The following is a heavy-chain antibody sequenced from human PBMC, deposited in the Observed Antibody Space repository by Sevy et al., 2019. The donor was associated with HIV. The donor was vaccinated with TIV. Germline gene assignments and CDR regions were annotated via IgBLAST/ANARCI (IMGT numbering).Heavy chain of an antibody. CDR1: GLIFSDYY. Sequence: GGSLRLSCAASGLIFSDYYMGWVRQAPGKGLEWVADISSGNTYTNYADSVKGRFTISRDNAKKSLYLQMNSLRPEDTAVYYCAKDLTGRYTSSSGDFDYWGQGTLVTVSS. J-gene: IGHJ4*02. CDR2: ISSGNTYT. V-gene: IGHV3-11*06. D-gene: IGHD6-6*01. CDR3: AKDLTGRYTSSSGDFDY.